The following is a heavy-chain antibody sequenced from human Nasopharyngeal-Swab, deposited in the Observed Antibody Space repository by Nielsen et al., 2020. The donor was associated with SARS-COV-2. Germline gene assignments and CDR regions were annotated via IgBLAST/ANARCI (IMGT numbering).Heavy chain of an antibody. D-gene: IGHD3-16*01. V-gene: IGHV5-51*01. Sequence: KVSCKGSGYRFPSYWIGWLRQMPGKGLEWMGIIYPGDSETRYSPSFQGQVTISADQSINTAYLQWSSLKASDTAMYFCARGGQPFYYYYMDVWGKGTTVTVSS. CDR2: IYPGDSET. CDR3: ARGGQPFYYYYMDV. CDR1: GYRFPSYW. J-gene: IGHJ6*03.